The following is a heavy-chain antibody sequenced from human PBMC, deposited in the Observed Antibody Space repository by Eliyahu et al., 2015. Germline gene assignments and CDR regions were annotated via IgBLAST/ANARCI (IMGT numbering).Heavy chain of an antibody. CDR2: IYHSGTT. CDR3: ARQWSTTSVFSPDV. V-gene: IGHV4-38-2*02. Sequence: QVQLQESGPGLVKPSETLSLTCTVSNYSITNHYYWGWIRQPPGKGLEWIANIYHSGTTYYNPSLKSRVTISVDTSKNQFSLRLTSVTAADTAVYFCARQWSTTSVFSPDVWGQETTVTVSS. D-gene: IGHD2-8*01. J-gene: IGHJ6*02. CDR1: NYSITNHYY.